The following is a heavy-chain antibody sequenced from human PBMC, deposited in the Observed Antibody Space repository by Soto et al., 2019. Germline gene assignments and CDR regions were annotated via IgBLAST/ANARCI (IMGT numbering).Heavy chain of an antibody. V-gene: IGHV3-23*01. J-gene: IGHJ1*01. D-gene: IGHD1-1*01. CDR3: GKGQTPTTTRIGH. Sequence: GGSLRLSCAASGFTFGDFAMNWVRQAPGKGLEWVSSIAADGGSPDYAESAKGRFTISRDNVRNRLYLQMNSLTADDTAVYYCGKGQTPTTTRIGHWGQETLVTVSS. CDR1: GFTFGDFA. CDR2: IAADGGSP.